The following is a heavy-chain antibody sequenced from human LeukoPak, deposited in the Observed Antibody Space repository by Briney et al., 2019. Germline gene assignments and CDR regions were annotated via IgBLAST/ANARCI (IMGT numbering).Heavy chain of an antibody. J-gene: IGHJ6*02. V-gene: IGHV4-59*01. Sequence: SETLSLTCSVSGGSISSYYWGWIRQPPGKGLERIGYMHYRGSINYNPSLKSRVSMSVDTSKNQFSLKLNSVTAADTAVYYCARDPANYYGMDVWGQGTTVTVSS. CDR2: MHYRGSI. CDR3: ARDPANYYGMDV. CDR1: GGSISSYY.